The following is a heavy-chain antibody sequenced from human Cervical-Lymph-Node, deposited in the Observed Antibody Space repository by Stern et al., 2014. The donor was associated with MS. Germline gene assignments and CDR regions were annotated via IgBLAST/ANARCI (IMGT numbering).Heavy chain of an antibody. CDR3: ARHNYGGNSQWYFDL. D-gene: IGHD4-23*01. Sequence: QLQLQESGPGLVKPSETLSLTCTVSGGSISSSSYYWGWIRQPPGKGLEWIGSIYYSGSTYYNPSLKSRVTISVDTSKNQFSLKRSSVTAADTAVYYCARHNYGGNSQWYFDLWGRGTLVTVSS. CDR2: IYYSGST. CDR1: GGSISSSSYY. J-gene: IGHJ2*01. V-gene: IGHV4-39*01.